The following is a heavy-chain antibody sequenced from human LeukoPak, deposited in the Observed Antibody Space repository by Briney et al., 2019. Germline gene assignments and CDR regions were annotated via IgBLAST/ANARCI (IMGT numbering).Heavy chain of an antibody. CDR1: GGSFSGYY. Sequence: SETLSLTCAVYGGSFSGYYWSWIRQPPGRGLEWIGEINHSGSTNYNPSLKSRVTISVDTSKNQFSLKLSSVTAADTAVYYCARASRDSSSWYLDYYYYYYMDVWGKGTTVTVSS. CDR3: ARASRDSSSWYLDYYYYYYMDV. D-gene: IGHD6-13*01. J-gene: IGHJ6*03. V-gene: IGHV4-34*01. CDR2: INHSGST.